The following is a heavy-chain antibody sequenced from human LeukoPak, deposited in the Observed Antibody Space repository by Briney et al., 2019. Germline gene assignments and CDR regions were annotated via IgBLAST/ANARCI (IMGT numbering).Heavy chain of an antibody. D-gene: IGHD4-17*01. Sequence: SVKVSCKASGGSFSSYAISWVRQAPGQGPEWMGRTIPIFGIANYAQKFRGRVTITADKSTSTAYMELSSLRSEDTAVYYCASGHYGDYGQWSSMNYWGQGTLVTVSS. CDR2: TIPIFGIA. V-gene: IGHV1-69*04. CDR1: GGSFSSYA. CDR3: ASGHYGDYGQWSSMNY. J-gene: IGHJ4*02.